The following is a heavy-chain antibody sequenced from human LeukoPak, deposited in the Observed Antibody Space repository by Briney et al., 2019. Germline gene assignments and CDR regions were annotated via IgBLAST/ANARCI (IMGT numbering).Heavy chain of an antibody. Sequence: GSLRLSCAASGFTVSSNYMSWIRQPPGKGLEWIGYIYYSGSTNYNPSLKSRVTISVDTSKNQFSLKLSSVTAADTAVYYCARDHKGGSSWYYYYYGMDVWGQGTTVTVSS. CDR2: IYYSGST. CDR3: ARDHKGGSSWYYYYYGMDV. CDR1: GFTVSSNY. D-gene: IGHD6-13*01. V-gene: IGHV4-59*02. J-gene: IGHJ6*02.